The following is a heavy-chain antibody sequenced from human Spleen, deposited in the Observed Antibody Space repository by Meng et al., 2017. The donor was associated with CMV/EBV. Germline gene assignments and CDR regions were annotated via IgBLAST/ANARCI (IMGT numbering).Heavy chain of an antibody. Sequence: GESLKISCAASGFTFSSYGMHWVRQAPGKGLEWVAFIRYDGSNKYYADSVKGRLTISRDNARNSLFLQMNSLRAEDTAVYYCARDIRGSDYYYGMDVWGQGTTVTVSS. CDR2: IRYDGSNK. D-gene: IGHD3-10*01. CDR3: ARDIRGSDYYYGMDV. V-gene: IGHV3-30*02. CDR1: GFTFSSYG. J-gene: IGHJ6*02.